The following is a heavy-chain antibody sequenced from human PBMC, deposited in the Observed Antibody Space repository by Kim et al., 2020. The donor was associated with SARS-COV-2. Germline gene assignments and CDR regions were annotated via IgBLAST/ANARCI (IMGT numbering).Heavy chain of an antibody. D-gene: IGHD6-19*01. CDR2: ISYDGSNK. CDR1: GFTFSSYG. J-gene: IGHJ4*02. V-gene: IGHV3-33*05. CDR3: AREALTRGYIRGWYGSSFEY. Sequence: GGSLRLSCAASGFTFSSYGMHWVRQAPGKGLEWVAVISYDGSNKYYADSVKGRFTISRDNSKNTLYLQMNSLRAEDTAVYYCAREALTRGYIRGWYGSSFEYWGQGTLVTVSS.